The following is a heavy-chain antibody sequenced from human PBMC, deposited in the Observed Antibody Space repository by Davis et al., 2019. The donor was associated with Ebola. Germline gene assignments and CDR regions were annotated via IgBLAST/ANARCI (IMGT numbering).Heavy chain of an antibody. Sequence: GESLKISCAASGFTFSSYSMNWVRQAPGKGLEWVSSISSSSSYIYYADSVKGRFTISRDNAKNSLYLQMNSLRAEDTAVYYCAKGRHYYGSGSYLDYWGQGTLVTVSS. V-gene: IGHV3-21*01. J-gene: IGHJ4*02. CDR2: ISSSSSYI. D-gene: IGHD3-10*01. CDR1: GFTFSSYS. CDR3: AKGRHYYGSGSYLDY.